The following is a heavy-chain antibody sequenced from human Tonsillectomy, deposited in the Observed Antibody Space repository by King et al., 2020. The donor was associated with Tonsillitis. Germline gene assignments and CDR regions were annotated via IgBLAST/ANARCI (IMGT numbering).Heavy chain of an antibody. CDR1: GGSFSGYY. J-gene: IGHJ4*02. V-gene: IGHV4-34*01. Sequence: VQLQQWGAGLLKPSETLSLTCAVYGGSFSGYYWSWIRQPPGKGLEWIGEINHSGSTNYNPSLKSRVTISVDMSKNQFSLKLSSVTAADTAVYYCARGWEYYDFWSGYYRSADFDYWGQGTLVTVSS. CDR2: INHSGST. D-gene: IGHD3-3*01. CDR3: ARGWEYYDFWSGYYRSADFDY.